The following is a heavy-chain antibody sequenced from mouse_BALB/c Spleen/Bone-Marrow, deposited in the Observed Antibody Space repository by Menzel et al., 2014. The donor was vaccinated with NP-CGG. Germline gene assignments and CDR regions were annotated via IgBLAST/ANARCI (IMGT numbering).Heavy chain of an antibody. CDR3: ARNDDYYRAMDY. J-gene: IGHJ4*01. D-gene: IGHD2-3*01. V-gene: IGHV1-82*01. CDR1: GYAFSSSW. CDR2: IYPGDGDT. Sequence: VKLMESGPELVKPGASVKISCKASGYAFSSSWMNWVKQRPGQGLEWIGRIYPGDGDTNYNGKFKGKATLTADKSSTTAYMQLSSLTSVDSAVYFCARNDDYYRAMDYWGQGTSVTVSS.